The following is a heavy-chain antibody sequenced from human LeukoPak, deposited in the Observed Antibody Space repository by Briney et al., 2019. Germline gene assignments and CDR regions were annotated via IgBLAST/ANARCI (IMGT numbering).Heavy chain of an antibody. J-gene: IGHJ4*02. CDR3: TPYYDILTGFDY. D-gene: IGHD3-9*01. CDR1: GFIFSNAW. CDR2: IKSKTDGGTT. V-gene: IGHV3-15*07. Sequence: GGSLRLSCAASGFIFSNAWMNWVRQAPGKGLEWVGRIKSKTDGGTTDYAAPVKGRFTISRDDSKNTLYLQMNSLKTEDTAVYYCTPYYDILTGFDYWGQGTLVTVSS.